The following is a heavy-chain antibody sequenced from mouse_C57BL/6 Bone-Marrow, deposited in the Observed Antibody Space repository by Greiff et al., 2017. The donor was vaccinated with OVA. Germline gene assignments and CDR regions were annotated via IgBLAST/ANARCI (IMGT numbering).Heavy chain of an antibody. J-gene: IGHJ2*01. Sequence: EVQLVESGGDLVKPGGSLKLSCAASGFTFSSYGMSWVRQTPDKRLEWVATISSGGSYTYYPDSVKGRFTISRDNAKNTLYLQMSSLESEDTAMYYCARRGYFDYWGQGTTLTVSS. V-gene: IGHV5-6*01. CDR3: ARRGYFDY. CDR1: GFTFSSYG. CDR2: ISSGGSYT.